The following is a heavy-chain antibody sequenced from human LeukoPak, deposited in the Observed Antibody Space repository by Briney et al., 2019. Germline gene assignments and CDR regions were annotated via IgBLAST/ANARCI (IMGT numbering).Heavy chain of an antibody. CDR3: AKDIEAGTAGFSFDY. D-gene: IGHD2-21*02. V-gene: IGHV3-43*02. J-gene: IGHJ4*02. CDR2: ITANGDST. CDR1: GFSFAYHA. Sequence: GGSLRLSCAASGFSFAYHAMHWVRQAPGKGLEWVSLITANGDSTYYADSVKGRFTISRDNSKNSLSLQMNSLRTEDTALYYCAKDIEAGTAGFSFDYWGQGTLVAVSS.